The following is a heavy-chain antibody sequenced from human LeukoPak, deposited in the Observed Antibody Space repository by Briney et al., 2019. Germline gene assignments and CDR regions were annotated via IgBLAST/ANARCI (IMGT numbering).Heavy chain of an antibody. V-gene: IGHV3-23*01. CDR1: GFTFSSYG. CDR2: ISGSGGST. CDR3: AKDRSRDYYDSSGYNRVDAFDI. Sequence: PGGSLRLSCAASGFTFSSYGMSWVRQAPGKWLEWVSAISGSGGSTYYADSVKGRFTISRDNSKNTLYLQMNSLRAEDTAVYYCAKDRSRDYYDSSGYNRVDAFDIWGQGTMVTVSS. J-gene: IGHJ3*02. D-gene: IGHD3-22*01.